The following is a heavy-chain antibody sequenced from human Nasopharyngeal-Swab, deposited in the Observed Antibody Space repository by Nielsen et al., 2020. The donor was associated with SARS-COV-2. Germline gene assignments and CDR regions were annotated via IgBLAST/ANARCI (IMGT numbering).Heavy chain of an antibody. CDR2: ISGSGGST. Sequence: GESLKISCAASGFTFSNYAMSWVRQAPGKGLEWVSAISGSGGSTYYADSVKGRFTISSDNSESTLSLQMNSLRAEDTAVYYCAQVWNLAVTGYRYFHHWGQGTLVTVSS. J-gene: IGHJ1*01. CDR1: GFTFSNYA. D-gene: IGHD6-19*01. V-gene: IGHV3-23*01. CDR3: AQVWNLAVTGYRYFHH.